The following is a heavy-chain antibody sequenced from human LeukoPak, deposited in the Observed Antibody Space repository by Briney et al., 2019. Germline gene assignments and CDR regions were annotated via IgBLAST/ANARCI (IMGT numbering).Heavy chain of an antibody. Sequence: GGSLRLSCAASGFTFSSYWMNWARQAPGKGLEWVASINHNGNVNYYVDSVKGRFTISRDNAKNSLYLQMSNLRAEDTAVYFCARGDGLDVWGQGATVTVSS. V-gene: IGHV3-7*03. CDR1: GFTFSSYW. D-gene: IGHD3-16*01. CDR2: INHNGNVN. J-gene: IGHJ6*02. CDR3: ARGDGLDV.